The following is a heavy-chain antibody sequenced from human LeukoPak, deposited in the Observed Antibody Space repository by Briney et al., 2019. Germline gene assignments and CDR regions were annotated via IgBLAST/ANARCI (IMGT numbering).Heavy chain of an antibody. J-gene: IGHJ6*02. CDR2: IYYSGST. Sequence: SETLSLTCTVSGGSVSSGSYYWSWIRQPPGKGLEWIGYIYYSGSTNYNPSLKSRVTISVDTSKNQFSLKLSSVTAADTAVYYCARGLVYYGMDVWGQGTRVTVS. CDR3: ARGLVYYGMDV. CDR1: GGSVSSGSYY. D-gene: IGHD6-6*01. V-gene: IGHV4-61*01.